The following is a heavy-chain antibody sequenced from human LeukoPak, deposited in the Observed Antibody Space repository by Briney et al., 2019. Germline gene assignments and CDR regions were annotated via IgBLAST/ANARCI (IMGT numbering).Heavy chain of an antibody. Sequence: SETLSLTCAVYGGSFSGYYWSWIRQPPGKGLEWIGEINHSGSTNYNPSLKSRVTISVDTSKNQFSLKLSSVTAADTAVCYCARLGYCSSTSCYARDFDYWGQGTLVTVSS. J-gene: IGHJ4*02. CDR1: GGSFSGYY. D-gene: IGHD2-2*01. CDR3: ARLGYCSSTSCYARDFDY. CDR2: INHSGST. V-gene: IGHV4-34*01.